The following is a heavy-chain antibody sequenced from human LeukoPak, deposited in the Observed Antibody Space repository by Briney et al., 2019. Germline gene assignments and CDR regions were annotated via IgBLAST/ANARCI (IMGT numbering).Heavy chain of an antibody. J-gene: IGHJ3*02. CDR3: ASTPSSGYYYGAFDI. CDR1: GFTFSSYA. V-gene: IGHV3-66*01. CDR2: IYSGGST. D-gene: IGHD3-22*01. Sequence: PWGSLRLSCTASGFTFSSYAMSWVRQAPGKGLEWVSVIYSGGSTYYADSVKGRFTISRDNSKNTLYLQMNSLRAEDTAVYYCASTPSSGYYYGAFDIWGQGTMVTVSS.